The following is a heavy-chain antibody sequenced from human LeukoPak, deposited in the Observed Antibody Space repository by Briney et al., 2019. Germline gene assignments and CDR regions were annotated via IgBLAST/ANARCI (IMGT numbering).Heavy chain of an antibody. CDR3: ARDRFATDSSGYYYHYYYYMDV. V-gene: IGHV3-48*03. CDR1: GFTFSSYE. CDR2: ISSSGSTI. J-gene: IGHJ6*03. Sequence: GGSLRLSCAASGFTFSSYEMNWVRQAPGKGLEWVSHISSSGSTIYYADSVKGRFTISRDNAKNSLYLQMNSLRAEDTAVYYCARDRFATDSSGYYYHYYYYMDVWGKGTTVTVSS. D-gene: IGHD3-22*01.